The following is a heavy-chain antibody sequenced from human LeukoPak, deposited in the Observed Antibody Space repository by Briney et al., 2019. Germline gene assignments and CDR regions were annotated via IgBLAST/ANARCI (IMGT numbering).Heavy chain of an antibody. V-gene: IGHV3-33*01. D-gene: IGHD3-10*01. J-gene: IGHJ3*02. CDR2: IWYDGSNK. CDR1: GFTFSSYG. Sequence: PGGSLRLSCAASGFTFSSYGMHWVRQAPGKGLEWVAVIWYDGSNKYYADSVKGRFTISRDNSKNTLYLQMNSLRAEDTAVYYCARGPNYYGSGIPDAFDIWGQGTMVTVSS. CDR3: ARGPNYYGSGIPDAFDI.